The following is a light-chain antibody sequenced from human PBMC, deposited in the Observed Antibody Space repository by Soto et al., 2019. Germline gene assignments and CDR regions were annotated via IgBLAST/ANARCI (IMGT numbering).Light chain of an antibody. CDR3: QQRNNWPWT. CDR2: DAS. V-gene: IGKV3-11*01. J-gene: IGKJ1*01. Sequence: DNALTQSPDTLSLTPGERATLSCRASQSVSIYLAWYQQKPGQGPRLLIYDASNRATGIPARISGSGSGTDFTLTISSLEPEDFAVYYCQQRNNWPWTFGQGTKVDIK. CDR1: QSVSIY.